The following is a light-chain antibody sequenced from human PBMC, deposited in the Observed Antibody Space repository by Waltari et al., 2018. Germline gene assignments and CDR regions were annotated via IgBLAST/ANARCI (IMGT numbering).Light chain of an antibody. Sequence: SYELTQPSSVSVSPGQTANITCSGDVLAKKYTRWFQQKPGQAPVLVIYKDTERPSGILERYSGSSSGTTVTLIISGAQVEDEADYFCYSAADYNLVFGGGTKLTVL. J-gene: IGLJ2*01. CDR1: VLAKKY. CDR2: KDT. V-gene: IGLV3-27*01. CDR3: YSAADYNLV.